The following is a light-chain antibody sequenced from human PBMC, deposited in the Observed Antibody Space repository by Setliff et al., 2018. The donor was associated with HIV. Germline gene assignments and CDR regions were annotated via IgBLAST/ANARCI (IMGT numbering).Light chain of an antibody. V-gene: IGLV1-40*01. Sequence: QSVLTQPPSESGAPGQRVTISCTGSSSNIGAGYDVHWYQQFPGTAPKLLIYAYSNRPSGVPDRFSGSKSGTSASLAITGLQAEDEADYYCCSYAGSRTFDVFGTGTKVTVL. CDR3: CSYAGSRTFDV. CDR1: SSNIGAGYD. CDR2: AYS. J-gene: IGLJ1*01.